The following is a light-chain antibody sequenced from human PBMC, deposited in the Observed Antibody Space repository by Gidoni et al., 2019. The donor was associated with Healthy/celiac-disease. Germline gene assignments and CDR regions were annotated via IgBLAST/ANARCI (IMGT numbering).Light chain of an antibody. CDR2: DAS. CDR1: QRSSSW. V-gene: IGKV1-5*01. CDR3: QQYNSYSLT. Sequence: DIQITQSPSTLSASVGDRVTITRRASQRSSSWMAWYQQKPGKAPKLLIYDASSLESGVPSRFSGSGSGTEFTLTISSLQPDDFATYYCQQYNSYSLTFGGGTKVEIK. J-gene: IGKJ4*01.